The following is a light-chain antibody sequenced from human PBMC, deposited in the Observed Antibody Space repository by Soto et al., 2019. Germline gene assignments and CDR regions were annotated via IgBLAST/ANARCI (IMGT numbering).Light chain of an antibody. Sequence: QPVLTQPPSVSGAPGQRVTISCTESSSNIGAGYDVHWYQQLPGTAPKLLIYGNSNRPSGVPDRFSGSKSGTSASLAITGLQAKDEADYHCQSFDSSLSGVVFGGGTKLTVL. CDR3: QSFDSSLSGVV. J-gene: IGLJ2*01. CDR2: GNS. V-gene: IGLV1-40*01. CDR1: SSNIGAGYD.